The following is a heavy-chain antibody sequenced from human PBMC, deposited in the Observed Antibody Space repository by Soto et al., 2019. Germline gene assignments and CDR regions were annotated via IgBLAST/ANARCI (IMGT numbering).Heavy chain of an antibody. CDR2: ISAYNGNT. V-gene: IGHV1-18*01. Sequence: QVQLVQSGAEVKKPGASVKVSCKASGYTFNSYGISWVRQAPGPGLEWMGWISAYNGNTNYAQKLQGRVTMTTATSTSTAYMELRSLRSDDTAVYYCARDRFDVGATNWFDPWGQGTLVTVSS. CDR1: GYTFNSYG. CDR3: ARDRFDVGATNWFDP. D-gene: IGHD1-26*01. J-gene: IGHJ5*02.